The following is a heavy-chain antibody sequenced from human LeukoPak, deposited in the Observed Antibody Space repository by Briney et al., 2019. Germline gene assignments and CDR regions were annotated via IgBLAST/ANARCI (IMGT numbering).Heavy chain of an antibody. CDR1: GGSFSGYY. CDR3: ARDIVVVPAAIQYFDL. V-gene: IGHV4-34*01. J-gene: IGHJ2*01. D-gene: IGHD2-2*02. CDR2: INHSGST. Sequence: SETLSLTCAVYGGSFSGYYWSWIRQPPGKGLEWIGEINHSGSTNYNPSLKSRVTISVDTSKNQFSLKLSSVTAADTAVYYRARDIVVVPAAIQYFDLWGRGTLVTVSS.